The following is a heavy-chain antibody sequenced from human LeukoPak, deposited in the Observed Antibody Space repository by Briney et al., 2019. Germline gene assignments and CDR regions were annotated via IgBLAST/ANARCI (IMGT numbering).Heavy chain of an antibody. J-gene: IGHJ4*02. CDR2: IYYSGST. Sequence: SQTLSLTCTVSGVSTSSGDHYWSWIRQPPGKGLEWIGYIYYSGSTYHNSSLKSRVTISVDTSKNQFSLKLSSVAAADTAVYFCARIVRTGTNYIDYWGQGTLVTVSS. V-gene: IGHV4-30-4*01. CDR3: ARIVRTGTNYIDY. CDR1: GVSTSSGDHY. D-gene: IGHD1-7*01.